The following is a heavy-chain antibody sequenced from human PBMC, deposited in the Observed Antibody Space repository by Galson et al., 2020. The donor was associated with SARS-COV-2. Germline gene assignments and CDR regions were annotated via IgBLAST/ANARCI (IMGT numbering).Heavy chain of an antibody. CDR3: ARAPKYSSSWYPALDY. CDR2: IIPIFGTA. V-gene: IGHV1-69*13. CDR1: GGTFSRYA. D-gene: IGHD6-13*01. J-gene: IGHJ4*02. Sequence: SVKVSCKASGGTFSRYAISWVRQAPGQGLEWMGGIIPIFGTANYAQKFQGRVTITADESTSTAYMELSSLRSEDTAVYYCARAPKYSSSWYPALDYWGQGTLVTVSS.